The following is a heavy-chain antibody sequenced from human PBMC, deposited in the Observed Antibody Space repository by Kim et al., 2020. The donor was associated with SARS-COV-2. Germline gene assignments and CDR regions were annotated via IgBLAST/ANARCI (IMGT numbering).Heavy chain of an antibody. J-gene: IGHJ4*02. CDR3: ARGYSGSYYYFDY. D-gene: IGHD1-26*01. CDR1: GFTFSSYA. Sequence: GGSMRLSCAASGFTFSSYAMHWVRQAPGKGLEWVAVISYDGSNKYYADSVKGRFTISRDNSKNTLYLQMNSLRAEDTAVYYCARGYSGSYYYFDYWGQGTLVTVSS. CDR2: ISYDGSNK. V-gene: IGHV3-30-3*01.